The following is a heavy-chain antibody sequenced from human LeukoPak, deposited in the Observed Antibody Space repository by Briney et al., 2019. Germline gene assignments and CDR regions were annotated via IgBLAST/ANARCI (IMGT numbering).Heavy chain of an antibody. J-gene: IGHJ5*02. CDR3: ATQQCSGGSCYSRAIWFDP. Sequence: SETLSLTCTVSGGSISSSSYYWGWIRQPPGKGLEWIASMYHSGNTYYNPSLKSRVAVSVDTSKNQFSLKLNSVTAADTAVYYCATQQCSGGSCYSRAIWFDPWGQGTLVTVSS. D-gene: IGHD2-15*01. V-gene: IGHV4-39*01. CDR1: GGSISSSSYY. CDR2: MYHSGNT.